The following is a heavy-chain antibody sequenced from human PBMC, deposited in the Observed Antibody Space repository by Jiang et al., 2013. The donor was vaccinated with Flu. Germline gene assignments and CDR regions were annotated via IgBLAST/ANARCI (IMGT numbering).Heavy chain of an antibody. CDR1: SVSSNSAA. D-gene: IGHD3-16*02. CDR3: ASSPFRVWGSYRLGYFDY. CDR2: TYYRSKWYN. J-gene: IGHJ4*02. V-gene: IGHV6-1*01. Sequence: SVSSNSAAWNWIRQSPSRGLEWLGRTYYRSKWYNDYAVSVKSRITINPDTSKNQFSLQLNSVTPEDTAVYYCASSPFRVWGSYRLGYFDYWGQGTLVTVSS.